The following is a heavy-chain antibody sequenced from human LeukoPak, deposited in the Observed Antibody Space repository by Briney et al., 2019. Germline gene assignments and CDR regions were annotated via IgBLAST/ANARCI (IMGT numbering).Heavy chain of an antibody. CDR1: GFTFSSYS. J-gene: IGHJ5*02. CDR2: IGSSSSYI. D-gene: IGHD3-10*01. V-gene: IGHV3-21*01. CDR3: AREIRDSKDRFWFDP. Sequence: GGSLRLSCAASGFTFSSYSMNWVRQAPGKGLEWVSSIGSSSSYIYYADSVKGRFTISRDNAKNSLYLQMNSLRAEDTAVYYCAREIRDSKDRFWFDPWGQGTLVTVSS.